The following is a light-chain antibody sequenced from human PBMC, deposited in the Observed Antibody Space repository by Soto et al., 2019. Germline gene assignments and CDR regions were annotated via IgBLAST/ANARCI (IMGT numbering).Light chain of an antibody. Sequence: DILMTQSPDSLSVSLGERATINCKSSQNVLYSANNKNYLAWYQQKPGQPPRLLIYWASTRDSGVPDRFSGSGSGTDFTLTITRLQAEDVAVYYCQQYYSSSLTFGGGTKVDI. CDR3: QQYYSSSLT. CDR2: WAS. V-gene: IGKV4-1*01. CDR1: QNVLYSANNKNY. J-gene: IGKJ4*01.